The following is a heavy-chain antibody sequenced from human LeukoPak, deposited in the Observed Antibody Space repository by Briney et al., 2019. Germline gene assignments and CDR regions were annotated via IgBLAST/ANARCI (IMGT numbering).Heavy chain of an antibody. CDR3: ARIYYFGDNNWRYFDN. D-gene: IGHD3-10*01. J-gene: IGHJ4*02. Sequence: PGGSLRLSCAASGFTFNSYWMSWVRPAPAKGLEWVANIDPDGSEKQYGDSVKGRFTTSRDNAKNSLYLQMNSLRAEDTAIYYCARIYYFGDNNWRYFDNWGQGTLVTVSS. CDR2: IDPDGSEK. V-gene: IGHV3-7*01. CDR1: GFTFNSYW.